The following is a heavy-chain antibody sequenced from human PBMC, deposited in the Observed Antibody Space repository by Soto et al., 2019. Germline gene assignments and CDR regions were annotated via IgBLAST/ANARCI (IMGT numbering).Heavy chain of an antibody. Sequence: SETLSLTCTVSGGSISLSSYYWGWIRQPPGKGLEWIGSIYYSGSTYYNPSLKSRVTISVDTSKNQFSLKLSSVTAADTAVYYCASLYCSGGSCYYDYWGQGTLVTVSS. CDR1: GGSISLSSYY. D-gene: IGHD2-15*01. CDR3: ASLYCSGGSCYYDY. V-gene: IGHV4-39*01. J-gene: IGHJ4*02. CDR2: IYYSGST.